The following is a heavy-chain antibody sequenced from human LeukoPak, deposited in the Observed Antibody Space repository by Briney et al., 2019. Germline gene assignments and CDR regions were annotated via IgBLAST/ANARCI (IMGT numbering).Heavy chain of an antibody. D-gene: IGHD1-26*01. CDR3: SREKKSGEASEIDY. J-gene: IGHJ4*02. V-gene: IGHV3-74*01. CDR1: GFTFRNYW. CDR2: INRDGSNT. Sequence: GGSLRLSCAASGFTFRNYWVHWVRHATGKGRVWVSRINRDGSNTKCADSVEGRFTVSRDNAKNTLNLQMNSLRAEDKAVYYCSREKKSGEASEIDYWGQGTLVTVSS.